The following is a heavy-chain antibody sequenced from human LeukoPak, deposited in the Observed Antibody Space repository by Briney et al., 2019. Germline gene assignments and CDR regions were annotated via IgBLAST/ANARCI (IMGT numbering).Heavy chain of an antibody. CDR2: TYPGDSDT. Sequence: GESLKISCKGSGYSFTSYWIGWVRQMPGKGLEWMGITYPGDSDTRYSPSFQGQVTISADKSISTAYLQWSSLKASDTAMYYCARHQYSSGRAIGLFDYWGQGTLVTVSS. J-gene: IGHJ4*02. CDR3: ARHQYSSGRAIGLFDY. V-gene: IGHV5-51*01. CDR1: GYSFTSYW. D-gene: IGHD6-19*01.